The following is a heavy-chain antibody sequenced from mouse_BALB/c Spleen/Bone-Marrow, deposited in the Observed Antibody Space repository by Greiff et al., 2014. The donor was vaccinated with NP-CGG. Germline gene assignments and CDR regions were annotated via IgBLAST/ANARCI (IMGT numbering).Heavy chain of an antibody. CDR2: INPNNGGT. D-gene: IGHD2-2*01. V-gene: IGHV1-18*01. CDR1: GYTFTEYT. J-gene: IGHJ3*01. Sequence: VQLQQSGPEVVKPGASVKISRKTSGYTFTEYTMHWVRQSHGKSLEWIGGINPNNGGTTYSQKFKGKATLTVDKSSSTAYMELRSLTSEDSAVYYCARSYGYERSWFAYWGQGTLVTVSA. CDR3: ARSYGYERSWFAY.